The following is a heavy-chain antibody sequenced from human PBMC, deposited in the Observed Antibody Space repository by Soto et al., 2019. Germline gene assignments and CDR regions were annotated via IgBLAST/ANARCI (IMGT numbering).Heavy chain of an antibody. J-gene: IGHJ1*01. CDR1: GAYVSDFS. V-gene: IGHV4-4*07. D-gene: IGHD1-7*01. CDR3: ARESGENWTYEAH. CDR2: ITVNGIT. Sequence: QVQQLESGPGLVKPWDTLSLTCTVSGAYVSDFSWSWIRQPAGKGLEWIGRITVNGITQYNPSFRIRVTMSMDTYRNQFSLTLKSATAADTALYYCARESGENWTYEAHWGQGTLVTVSS.